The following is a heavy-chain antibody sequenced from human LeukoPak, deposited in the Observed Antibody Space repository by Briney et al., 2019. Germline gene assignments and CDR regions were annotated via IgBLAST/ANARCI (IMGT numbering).Heavy chain of an antibody. CDR1: GGSFSGYY. CDR3: ARGLSYCSSTSCSHYYYYGMDV. J-gene: IGHJ6*02. Sequence: SETLSLTCAVYGGSFSGYYWSWIRQPPGKGLEWIGEINHSGSTNYNPSLKSRVTISVDTSKNQFSLKLSSVTAADTAVYYCARGLSYCSSTSCSHYYYYGMDVWGQGTTVTVSS. V-gene: IGHV4-34*01. D-gene: IGHD2-2*01. CDR2: INHSGST.